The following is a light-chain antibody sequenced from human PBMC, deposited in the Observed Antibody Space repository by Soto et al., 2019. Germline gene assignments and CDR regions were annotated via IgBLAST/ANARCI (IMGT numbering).Light chain of an antibody. CDR1: QSIRSL. CDR2: DAS. Sequence: DIQRTQSPSTLSASCGDSVTITCRASQSIRSLLAWYQQKPGKAPKVLIYDASSLGSGVPSRFSGSGSGTEFTLTISSLQPDDFATYFCQQYQTYSTFGQGTRLEIK. CDR3: QQYQTYST. V-gene: IGKV1-5*01. J-gene: IGKJ5*01.